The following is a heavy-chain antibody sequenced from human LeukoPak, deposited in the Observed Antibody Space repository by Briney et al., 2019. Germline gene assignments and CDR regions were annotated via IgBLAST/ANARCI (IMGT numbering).Heavy chain of an antibody. CDR1: GGSISSSSYY. CDR3: ARGGYGDYV. D-gene: IGHD4-17*01. V-gene: IGHV4-39*07. Sequence: KTAETLSLTCTVSGGSISSSSYYWGWIRQPPGKGLEWIGSIYYSGSTYYNPSLKSRVTISVDTSKNQFSLKLSSVTAADTAVYYCARGGYGDYVWGQGTLVTVSS. CDR2: IYYSGST. J-gene: IGHJ4*02.